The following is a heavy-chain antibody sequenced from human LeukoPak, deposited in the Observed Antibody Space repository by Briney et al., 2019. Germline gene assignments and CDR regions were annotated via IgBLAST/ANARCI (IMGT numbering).Heavy chain of an antibody. Sequence: GGSLRLSCAASGFTFSSYGMHWVRQAPGKGLEWVAFIRYDGSNKYYADSVKGRFTISRDNPKNTLYLQMTSLRADDTAVYYCAKVPRDQLPRYYYYYYMDVWGKGTTVTVSS. V-gene: IGHV3-30*02. D-gene: IGHD2-2*01. CDR2: IRYDGSNK. J-gene: IGHJ6*03. CDR3: AKVPRDQLPRYYYYYYMDV. CDR1: GFTFSSYG.